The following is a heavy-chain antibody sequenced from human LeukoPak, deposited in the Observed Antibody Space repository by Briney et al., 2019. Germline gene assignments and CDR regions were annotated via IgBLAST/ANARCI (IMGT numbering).Heavy chain of an antibody. CDR3: ARAGIYDYVWGSYRHPFFDY. Sequence: ASVKVSCKASGYTFTGYYMHWVRQAPGQGLEWMGWINPNSGGTNYAQKLQGWVTMTRDTSISTAYMELSRLRSEDTDVYYCARAGIYDYVWGSYRHPFFDYWGQGTLVTVSS. CDR2: INPNSGGT. V-gene: IGHV1-2*04. D-gene: IGHD3-16*02. CDR1: GYTFTGYY. J-gene: IGHJ4*02.